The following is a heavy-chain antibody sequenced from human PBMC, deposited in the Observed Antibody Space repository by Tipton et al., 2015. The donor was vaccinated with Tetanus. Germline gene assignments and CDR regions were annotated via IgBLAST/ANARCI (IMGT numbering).Heavy chain of an antibody. CDR3: ARGSTGWANWHFDL. Sequence: SLRLSCAASGFTFSAYWMHWARQAPGKGLVWVSRMNSDGSYIAYADSVKGRFTISRDNAKNTLFLQMSSLRGEDTAVYYCARGSTGWANWHFDLWGRGTRVTVSS. D-gene: IGHD6-19*01. V-gene: IGHV3-74*01. CDR1: GFTFSAYW. J-gene: IGHJ2*01. CDR2: MNSDGSYI.